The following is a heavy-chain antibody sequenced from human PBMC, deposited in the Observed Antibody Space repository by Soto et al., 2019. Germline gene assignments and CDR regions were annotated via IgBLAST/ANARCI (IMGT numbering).Heavy chain of an antibody. CDR3: ARPYGGKIGDAPDL. D-gene: IGHD4-17*01. J-gene: IGHJ3*01. CDR1: GFTFSSYA. V-gene: IGHV3-23*01. Sequence: GGSLRLSCVASGFTFSSYAMSWVRQVPGKGLEWVSTISDAAGSAYYVDSVKGRFTISRDNSKKTLYLQMNSLRAEDSAVYYCARPYGGKIGDAPDLWGPGAMVTVSS. CDR2: ISDAAGSA.